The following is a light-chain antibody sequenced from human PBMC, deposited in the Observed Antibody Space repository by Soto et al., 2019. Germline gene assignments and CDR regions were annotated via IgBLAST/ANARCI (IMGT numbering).Light chain of an antibody. Sequence: EIVVTQSPATLSVSPGERATLSCRTSQSVNTNFAWYQQKPGQAPRLLIYGASIRATGIPARFRGSGSGTEFTLTISSLQSEDSAVYYCQHYNNWPSWTFGQGTKVEIK. CDR1: QSVNTN. CDR2: GAS. V-gene: IGKV3-15*01. CDR3: QHYNNWPSWT. J-gene: IGKJ1*01.